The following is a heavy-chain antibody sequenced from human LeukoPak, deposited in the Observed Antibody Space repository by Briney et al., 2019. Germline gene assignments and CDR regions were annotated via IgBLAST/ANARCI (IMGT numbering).Heavy chain of an antibody. CDR2: ISGSGDDT. CDR1: GFPFTTYA. V-gene: IGHV3-23*01. CDR3: AKRAHYSYDY. D-gene: IGHD3-10*01. Sequence: GGSLRLSCAASGFPFTTYAMSWVRQAPGKGLEWVSVISGSGDDTFYAGSVKGRFTLSRDSSKNTLYLQMNSLRAEDTAIYFCAKRAHYSYDYWGQGTLVTVSS. J-gene: IGHJ4*02.